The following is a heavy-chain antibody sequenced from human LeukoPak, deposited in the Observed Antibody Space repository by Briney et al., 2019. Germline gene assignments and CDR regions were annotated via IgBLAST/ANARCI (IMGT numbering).Heavy chain of an antibody. D-gene: IGHD3-22*01. CDR2: VIAIFGRV. J-gene: IGHJ4*02. V-gene: IGHV1-69*05. CDR1: RGTFSSYG. Sequence: ASVKVSCKASRGTFSSYGISWVRQAPGQGLEWMGGVIAIFGRVKYGQKFQGRATITTDESTSTAYMELSSLTSEDTGVYYCARGELGDSSGFSFFDYWGQGTLITVSS. CDR3: ARGELGDSSGFSFFDY.